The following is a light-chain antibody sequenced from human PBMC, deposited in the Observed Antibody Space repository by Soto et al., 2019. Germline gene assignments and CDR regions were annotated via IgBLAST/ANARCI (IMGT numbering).Light chain of an antibody. Sequence: DIQMTQSPSTLSASVGDRVTITCRASQGISSWLAWYQQKPGKAPKFLIYDASILESGVPSRFSGSGFGREFTLTISSLQPDDFATYYCQQYYDYSTLYPFGQGTKVEIK. CDR3: QQYYDYSTLYP. CDR1: QGISSW. V-gene: IGKV1-5*01. J-gene: IGKJ2*01. CDR2: DAS.